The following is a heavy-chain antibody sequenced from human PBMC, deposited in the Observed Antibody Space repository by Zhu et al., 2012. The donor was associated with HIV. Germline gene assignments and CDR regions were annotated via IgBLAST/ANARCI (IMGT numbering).Heavy chain of an antibody. CDR1: GGSISDNNYY. CDR2: IHYTGSI. J-gene: IGHJ5*02. CDR3: ARPRAAAGTRWFDP. V-gene: IGHV4-39*02. D-gene: IGHD6-13*01. Sequence: QVQLQESGPGLVKTSETLSLNCAVSGGSISDNNYYWGRIRQPPGKGLEWIGSIHYTGSIYYNPSLKSRVTISVDTSKNHLSLKLRSVTAADTAVYYCARPRAAAGTRWFDPWGQGILVTVSS.